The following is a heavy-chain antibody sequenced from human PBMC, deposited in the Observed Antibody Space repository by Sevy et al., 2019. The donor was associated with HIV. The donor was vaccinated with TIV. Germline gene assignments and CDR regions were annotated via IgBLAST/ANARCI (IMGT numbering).Heavy chain of an antibody. V-gene: IGHV3-15*01. Sequence: GGSLRLSCAASGFTFSSAWMSWVRLAPGKGLEWVGRITSKTDGGTIDHAAPVKGRFTIPRVDSKDTLYLHMNCLKTEDTTVHYCITDPGYRRYDKDVINYYYYGMDVWGQGTTVTVSS. D-gene: IGHD5-12*01. CDR3: ITDPGYRRYDKDVINYYYYGMDV. J-gene: IGHJ6*02. CDR2: ITSKTDGGTI. CDR1: GFTFSSAW.